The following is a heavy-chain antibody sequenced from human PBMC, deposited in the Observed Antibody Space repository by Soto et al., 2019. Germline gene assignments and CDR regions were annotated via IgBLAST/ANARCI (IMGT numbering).Heavy chain of an antibody. CDR2: IWYDGSNK. D-gene: IGHD3-3*01. CDR3: ARDNGLTIFGVTYYYYGMDV. Sequence: GGSLRLSCAASGFTFSSYGMHWVRQAPGKGLEWVAVIWYDGSNKYYADSVKGRFTISRDNSKNTLYLQMNSLRAEDTAVYYCARDNGLTIFGVTYYYYGMDVWGQGTTVTVSS. V-gene: IGHV3-33*01. J-gene: IGHJ6*02. CDR1: GFTFSSYG.